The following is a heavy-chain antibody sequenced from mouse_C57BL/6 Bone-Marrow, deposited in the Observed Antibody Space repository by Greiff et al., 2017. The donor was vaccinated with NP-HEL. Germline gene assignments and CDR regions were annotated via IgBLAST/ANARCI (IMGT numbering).Heavy chain of an antibody. CDR2: IDPENGDT. CDR3: TTGLRLWSAY. V-gene: IGHV14-4*01. J-gene: IGHJ3*01. Sequence: VQLQQSGAELVRPGASVKLSCTASGFNIKDDYMHWVKQRPEQGLEWIGWIDPENGDTEYASKFQGKATITADTSSNTAYLQLSSLTSEDTAVYYCTTGLRLWSAYWGQGTLVTVSA. D-gene: IGHD1-2*01. CDR1: GFNIKDDY.